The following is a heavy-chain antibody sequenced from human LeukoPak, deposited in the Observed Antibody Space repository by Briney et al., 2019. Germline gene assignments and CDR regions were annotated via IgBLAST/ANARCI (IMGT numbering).Heavy chain of an antibody. CDR3: ARAHYYDSSGYGPPPDY. D-gene: IGHD3-22*01. J-gene: IGHJ4*02. CDR1: GYTFTSYD. V-gene: IGHV1-8*01. Sequence: ASVKVSCKASGYTFTSYDINWVRQATGQGLEWMGWMNPSSGNTGYAQKFQGRVTMTRNTSISTAYMELSSLGSEDTAVYYCARAHYYDSSGYGPPPDYWGQGTLVTVSS. CDR2: MNPSSGNT.